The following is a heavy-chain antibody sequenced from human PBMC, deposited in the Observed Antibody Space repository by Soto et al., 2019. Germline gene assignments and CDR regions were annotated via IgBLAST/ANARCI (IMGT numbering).Heavy chain of an antibody. V-gene: IGHV3-30*03. CDR1: GFTVSSYG. Sequence: QVQLVESGGGVVQPGRSLRLSCAASGFTVSSYGMHWVHQAPGKGLEWVAVISRDGGTKYYADSVKGRFTISRDNSRNTLFLEMNSLRGDDMAIYYCTGEVASGYWGQGTLVTVSS. CDR3: TGEVASGY. D-gene: IGHD2-8*02. J-gene: IGHJ4*02. CDR2: ISRDGGTK.